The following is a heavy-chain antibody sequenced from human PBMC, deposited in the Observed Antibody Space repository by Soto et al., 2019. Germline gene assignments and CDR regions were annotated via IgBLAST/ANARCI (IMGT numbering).Heavy chain of an antibody. V-gene: IGHV3-74*01. CDR2: INSGDGSIT. CDR1: GFTSSSYW. D-gene: IGHD3-16*01. J-gene: IGHJ6*02. CDR3: ARGPRLGFYGMDV. Sequence: EVQLVESGGGLVQPGGSLRLSCAASGFTSSSYWMHWVRQAPGKGLVWVSRINSGDGSITGYADSVKGRFTVSRDNAKNTLSLQLNSLGVEDTAVYYCARGPRLGFYGMDVWGQGTTVTVSS.